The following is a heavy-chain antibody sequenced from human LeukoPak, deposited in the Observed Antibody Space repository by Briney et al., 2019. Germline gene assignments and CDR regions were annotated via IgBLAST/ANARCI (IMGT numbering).Heavy chain of an antibody. CDR2: IYYSGST. CDR3: ASEYYDYVWGSYRYLDY. V-gene: IGHV4-30-4*08. J-gene: IGHJ4*02. D-gene: IGHD3-16*02. CDR1: GGSISSGDYY. Sequence: SQTLSLTCTVSGGSISSGDYYWSWIRQPPGKGLEWIGYIYYSGSTYYNPSLKSRVTISVDTSKNQFSLKLSSVTAADTAVYYCASEYYDYVWGSYRYLDYWGQGTLVTVSS.